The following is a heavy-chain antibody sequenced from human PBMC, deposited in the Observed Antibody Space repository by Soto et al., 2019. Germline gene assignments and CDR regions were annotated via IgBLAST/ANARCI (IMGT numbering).Heavy chain of an antibody. Sequence: QLQLQESGSGLVKPSQTLSLTCAVSGGSISSGGYSWSWIRQPPGKGLEWIGYIYHSGSTYYNPSLKSRRTVSVDRSKNQFALRLRSVTAGDTAVYYCAGWVKVFAYWGQGTLVTVSS. D-gene: IGHD1-26*01. J-gene: IGHJ4*02. V-gene: IGHV4-30-2*01. CDR3: AGWVKVFAY. CDR2: IYHSGST. CDR1: GGSISSGGYS.